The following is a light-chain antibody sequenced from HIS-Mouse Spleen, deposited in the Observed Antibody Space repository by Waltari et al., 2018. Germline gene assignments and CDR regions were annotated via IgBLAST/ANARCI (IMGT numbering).Light chain of an antibody. CDR3: CSYAGSSTWV. V-gene: IGLV2-23*01. Sequence: QSALTQPASVSGSPGQSITISCTGTSSDVGCYTLVPWYQQHPGKAPKLMIYEGSKRPSGVSNRFSGSKSGNTASLTISGLQAEDEADYYCCSYAGSSTWVFGGGTKLTVL. J-gene: IGLJ3*02. CDR2: EGS. CDR1: SSDVGCYTL.